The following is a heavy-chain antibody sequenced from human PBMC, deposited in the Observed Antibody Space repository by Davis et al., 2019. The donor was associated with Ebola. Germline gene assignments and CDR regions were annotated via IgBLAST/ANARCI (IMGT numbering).Heavy chain of an antibody. CDR2: IYSDGST. V-gene: IGHV3-53*01. D-gene: IGHD5-12*01. Sequence: GESLKISCAASGFTFSSYSMNWVRQAPGKGLEWVSVIYSDGSTYYADSVKGRFTISRDTSKNTLFLQMNSLRAEDTAVYYCARDRGGTTSGFEDYWGQGTLVTVFS. CDR1: GFTFSSYS. CDR3: ARDRGGTTSGFEDY. J-gene: IGHJ4*02.